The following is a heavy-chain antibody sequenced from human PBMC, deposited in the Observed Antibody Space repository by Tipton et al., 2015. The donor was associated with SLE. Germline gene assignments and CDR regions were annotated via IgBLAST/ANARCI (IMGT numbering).Heavy chain of an antibody. Sequence: TLSLTCTVSGDSINSDGYFWTWIRQPPGKGLEWIGSIYYSGSTYYNPSLKSRVTISVDTSKNQFSLKLSSVTAADTAVYYCARRGVGAIDYWGQGTLVTVSS. D-gene: IGHD1-26*01. J-gene: IGHJ4*02. V-gene: IGHV4-39*07. CDR2: IYYSGST. CDR3: ARRGVGAIDY. CDR1: GDSINSDGYF.